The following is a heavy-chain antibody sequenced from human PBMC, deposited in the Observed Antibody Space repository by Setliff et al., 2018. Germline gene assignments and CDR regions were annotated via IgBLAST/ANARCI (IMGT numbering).Heavy chain of an antibody. Sequence: PSETLSLTCSVSDDSISSRRYYWGWFRQPAGKELEWVGQIYTSWSTNYNPSLKSRVTISLDTSKNQFSLSLTSVTAADTAVYYCARMSGFQYIDVWGKGTTVTV. CDR2: IYTSWST. V-gene: IGHV4-61*09. CDR3: ARMSGFQYIDV. CDR1: DDSISSRRYY. D-gene: IGHD3-3*01. J-gene: IGHJ6*03.